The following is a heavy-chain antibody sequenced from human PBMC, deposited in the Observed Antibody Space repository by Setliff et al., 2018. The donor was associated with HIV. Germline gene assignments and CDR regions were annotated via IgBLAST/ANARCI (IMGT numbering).Heavy chain of an antibody. V-gene: IGHV4-39*07. CDR2: IYYSGNT. CDR1: GGSIKGSSYY. J-gene: IGHJ1*01. D-gene: IGHD6-13*01. Sequence: SETLSLTCTVSGGSIKGSSYYWGWIRQPPGKGLEWIGSIYYSGNTYYNPSLKSRVTILEDTSRNQFSLRLSSVTAADTAIYYCARVPTSSWYVTTQRTKEYFRHWGQGTLVTVSS. CDR3: ARVPTSSWYVTTQRTKEYFRH.